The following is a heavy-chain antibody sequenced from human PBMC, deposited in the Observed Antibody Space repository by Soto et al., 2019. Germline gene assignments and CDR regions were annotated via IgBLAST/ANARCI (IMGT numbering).Heavy chain of an antibody. CDR2: IDPSDSYT. J-gene: IGHJ6*02. Sequence: PGESLKISCKGSGYSFTSYWISWVRQMPGKGLEWMGRIDPSDSYTNYSPSFQGHVTISADKSISTAYLQWSSLKASDTAMYYCAAEWAAYGETPYGMDVWGQGTTVTVSS. CDR3: AAEWAAYGETPYGMDV. V-gene: IGHV5-10-1*01. D-gene: IGHD1-26*01. CDR1: GYSFTSYW.